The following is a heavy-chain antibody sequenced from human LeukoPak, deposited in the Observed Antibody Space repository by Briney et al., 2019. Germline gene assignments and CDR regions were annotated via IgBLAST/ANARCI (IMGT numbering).Heavy chain of an antibody. CDR3: ARANIEEGSGSLINWFDP. CDR2: IIPNSGGT. V-gene: IGHV1-2*02. J-gene: IGHJ5*02. Sequence: GASVKVSCKASGYTFTVYYIHWLRQAPGQGLEWMGWIIPNSGGTKYAQKFQDRVTMTRDTSISTAYMELSSLTYDDTAVYYCARANIEEGSGSLINWFDPWGQGTLVTASS. CDR1: GYTFTVYY. D-gene: IGHD3-10*01.